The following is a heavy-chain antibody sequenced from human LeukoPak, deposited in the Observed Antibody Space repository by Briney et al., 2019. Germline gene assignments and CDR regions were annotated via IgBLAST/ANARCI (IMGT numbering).Heavy chain of an antibody. CDR2: IYYSGST. Sequence: SETLSLTCTVSGGSLSSSNYYWGWIRQPPGKGLEWIASIYYSGSTYHNPSLKSRVTISIDTSKNQFSLQLTSVTAADAAVYYCARQSTGPLGDYWGQGTLVTVSS. D-gene: IGHD1-1*01. CDR1: GGSLSSSNYY. CDR3: ARQSTGPLGDY. V-gene: IGHV4-39*01. J-gene: IGHJ4*02.